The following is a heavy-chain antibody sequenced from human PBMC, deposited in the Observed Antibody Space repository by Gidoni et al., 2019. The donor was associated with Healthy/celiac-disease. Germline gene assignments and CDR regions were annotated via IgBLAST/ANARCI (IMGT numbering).Heavy chain of an antibody. CDR2: IRSKAYGGTT. CDR3: TRDRRRYSSGWYYFDY. D-gene: IGHD6-19*01. J-gene: IGHJ4*02. V-gene: IGHV3-49*04. Sequence: EVQLVESGGGLVQPGRSLRLSCTASGFTLGDYAMSWVRQAPGKGLEWVGFIRSKAYGGTTEYAASVKGRFTISRDDSKSIAYLQMNSLKTEDTAVYYCTRDRRRYSSGWYYFDYWGQGTLVTVSS. CDR1: GFTLGDYA.